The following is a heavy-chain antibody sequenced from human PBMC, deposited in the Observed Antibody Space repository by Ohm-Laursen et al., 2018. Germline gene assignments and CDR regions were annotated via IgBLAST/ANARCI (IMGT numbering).Heavy chain of an antibody. J-gene: IGHJ4*02. Sequence: TLSLTWTVSGGSISSYYWSWIRQPAGKGLEWIGRIYTSGSTNYNPSLKSRVTMSVDPSKSQFSLKVNSVTAADTAVYYCARSFDTYYFDLWGQGTLVTVSS. CDR1: GGSISSYY. CDR3: ARSFDTYYFDL. CDR2: IYTSGST. V-gene: IGHV4-4*07.